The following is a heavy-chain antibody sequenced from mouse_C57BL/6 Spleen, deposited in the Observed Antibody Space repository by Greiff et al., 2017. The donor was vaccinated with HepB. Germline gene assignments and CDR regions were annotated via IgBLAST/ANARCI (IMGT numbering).Heavy chain of an antibody. CDR3: ARSVTTRVPYWYFDV. CDR2: IDPSDSYT. J-gene: IGHJ1*03. V-gene: IGHV1-69*01. Sequence: QSCKASGYTFTSYWMHWVKQRPGQGLEWIGEIDPSDSYTNYNQKFKGKSTLTVDKSSSTAYMQLSSLTSEDSAVYYCARSVTTRVPYWYFDVWGTGTTVTVSS. CDR1: GYTFTSYW. D-gene: IGHD2-2*01.